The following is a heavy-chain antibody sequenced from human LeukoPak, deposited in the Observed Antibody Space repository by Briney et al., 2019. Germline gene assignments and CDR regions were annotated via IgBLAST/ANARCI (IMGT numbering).Heavy chain of an antibody. D-gene: IGHD5-12*01. CDR3: ASGYDYPMDFDY. CDR1: GASINSFY. J-gene: IGHJ4*02. CDR2: ILASGGT. V-gene: IGHV4-4*07. Sequence: PSETLSLTCTVSGASINSFYCSWIRQSAGKGLEWIGRILASGGTNYNPSLKSRVTMSVDTSKNQFSLKLSSVTAADTAVYYCASGYDYPMDFDYWGQGTLVTVSS.